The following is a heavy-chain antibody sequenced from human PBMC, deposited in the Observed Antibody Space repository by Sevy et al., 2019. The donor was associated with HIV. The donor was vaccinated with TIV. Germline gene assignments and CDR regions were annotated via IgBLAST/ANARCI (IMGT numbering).Heavy chain of an antibody. J-gene: IGHJ5*02. V-gene: IGHV3-7*01. CDR1: GFTFSSYW. Sequence: GGSLRLSCAASGFTFSSYWMSWVRQAPGKGLEWVANIKQDGSEKYYVDSVKGRFTISRDNAKNSLYLQMNSLRAEDTAVYYCARDPLQHNWNYVSRHWFDPWGQGTLVTVSS. D-gene: IGHD1-7*01. CDR2: IKQDGSEK. CDR3: ARDPLQHNWNYVSRHWFDP.